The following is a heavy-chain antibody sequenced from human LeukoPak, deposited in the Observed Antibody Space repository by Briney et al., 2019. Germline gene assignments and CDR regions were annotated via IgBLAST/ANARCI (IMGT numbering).Heavy chain of an antibody. CDR2: IGSDGSTT. CDR1: GFTFSSYW. CDR3: ARERSGSSGYYSAIES. D-gene: IGHD3-22*01. Sequence: GGSLRLSCVASGFTFSSYWMHWVRQPPGNGLVWVSRIGSDGSTTTYADSVKGRFTISRDNAKNTLYLQMNSLRAEDTAVYYCARERSGSSGYYSAIESWGQGTLVTVSS. V-gene: IGHV3-74*01. J-gene: IGHJ4*02.